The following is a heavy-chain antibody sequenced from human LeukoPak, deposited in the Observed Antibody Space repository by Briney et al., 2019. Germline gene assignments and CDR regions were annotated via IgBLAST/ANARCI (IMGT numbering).Heavy chain of an antibody. J-gene: IGHJ4*02. D-gene: IGHD5-18*01. V-gene: IGHV1-2*06. Sequence: GASVKVSCKASGYTFAGYYMHWVRQAPGQGLEWMGRINPNSGGTNYAQKFQGRVTITRDTSASIAYMELSSLRPDDTAVYYCARVDTATLDYWGQGTLVTVSS. CDR3: ARVDTATLDY. CDR2: INPNSGGT. CDR1: GYTFAGYY.